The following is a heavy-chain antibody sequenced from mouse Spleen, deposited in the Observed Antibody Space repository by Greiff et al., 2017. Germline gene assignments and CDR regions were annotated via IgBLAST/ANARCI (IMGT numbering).Heavy chain of an antibody. CDR2: IYPSDSET. Sequence: VKLQQPGAELVRPGSSVKLSCKASGYTFTSYWMDWVKQRPGQGLEWIGNIYPSDSETHYNQKFKDKATLTVDKSSSTAYMQLSSLTSEDSAVYYCARRNYYSNYGWFAYWGQGTLVTVSA. J-gene: IGHJ3*01. V-gene: IGHV1-61*01. CDR3: ARRNYYSNYGWFAY. CDR1: GYTFTSYW. D-gene: IGHD2-5*01.